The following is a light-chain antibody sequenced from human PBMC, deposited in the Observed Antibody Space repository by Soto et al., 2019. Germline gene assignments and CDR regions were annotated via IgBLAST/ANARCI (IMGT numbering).Light chain of an antibody. CDR3: CSFAGQDTLGI. Sequence: QPVLTQPRSVSGSPGQSVTISCAGTSSDVGAYDYVSWYQQYPGKAPKFIIYDVDKRPSGVPDRFSGSKSGNTASLTISGPQADDEADYYCCSFAGQDTLGIFGGGIKLTVL. J-gene: IGLJ2*01. CDR1: SSDVGAYDY. V-gene: IGLV2-11*01. CDR2: DVD.